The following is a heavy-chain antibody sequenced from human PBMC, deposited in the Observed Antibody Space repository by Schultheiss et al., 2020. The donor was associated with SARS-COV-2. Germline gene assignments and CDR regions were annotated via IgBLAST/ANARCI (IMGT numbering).Heavy chain of an antibody. CDR2: IYYSGST. CDR3: ASEAAVAGLGY. Sequence: SQTLSLTCTVSGGSISSSSYYWGWIRQPPGKGLEWIGYIYYSGSTNYNPSLKSRVTISVDTSKNQFSLKLSSVTAADTAVYYCASEAAVAGLGYWGQGTLVTVSS. J-gene: IGHJ4*02. CDR1: GGSISSSSYY. D-gene: IGHD6-19*01. V-gene: IGHV4-61*05.